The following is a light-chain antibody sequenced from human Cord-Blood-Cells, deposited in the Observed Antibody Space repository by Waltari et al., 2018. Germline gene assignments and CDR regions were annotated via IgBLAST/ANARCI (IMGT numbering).Light chain of an antibody. J-gene: IGLJ1*01. CDR3: YSAADNNDV. CDR1: VLANKH. V-gene: IGLV3-27*01. CDR2: KDS. Sequence: SYELTQPSSVSVSPGQTARITCPGTVLANKHDRWFQQTPGQAPVLVIYKDSERPSGIPERFSGSSSGTTVTLTISGAQVEDEADYYCYSAADNNDVFGTGTKVTVL.